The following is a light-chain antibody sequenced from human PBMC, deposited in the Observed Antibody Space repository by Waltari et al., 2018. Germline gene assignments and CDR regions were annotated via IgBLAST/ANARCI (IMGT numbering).Light chain of an antibody. CDR1: RSLVYSDGTTY. CDR2: KVS. CDR3: MQGTHWPYT. V-gene: IGKV2-30*01. J-gene: IGKJ2*01. Sequence: DVVMTQSPLSLPVTLGQPASIPCRSSRSLVYSDGTTYFNWFHQRPGQPPRRLTFKVSNRDSGVPDRFSGSGSGTDFTLKISRVEAEDVGVYYCMQGTHWPYTFGQGTKLEIK.